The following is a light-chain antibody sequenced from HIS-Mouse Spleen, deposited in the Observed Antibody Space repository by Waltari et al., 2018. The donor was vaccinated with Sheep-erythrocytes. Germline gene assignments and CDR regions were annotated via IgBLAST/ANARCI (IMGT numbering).Light chain of an antibody. Sequence: QSALTQPRSVSGSPGQSVTISCTGTSSDVGGYNYVSWYQQHPGKAPKLIIYEGSKRPSGVSSRFSGSKSGNTAFLTISVLHAEDEADYYCCSYAGSSTWVFGGGTKLTVL. V-gene: IGLV2-23*01. CDR1: SSDVGGYNY. CDR2: EGS. J-gene: IGLJ3*02. CDR3: CSYAGSSTWV.